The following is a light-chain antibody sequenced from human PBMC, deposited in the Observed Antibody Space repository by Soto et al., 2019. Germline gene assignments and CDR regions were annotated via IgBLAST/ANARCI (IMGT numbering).Light chain of an antibody. Sequence: EVVMTQSPATLSVSPGETATLSCRASQSIRSNLAWYQQKPGQAPRLLIYGASTRATGIPGRFSGSGSGTEFTLTISSLQFEDFAVYYCHQYKNWSRTFGQGTKVEIK. J-gene: IGKJ1*01. CDR2: GAS. V-gene: IGKV3-15*01. CDR3: HQYKNWSRT. CDR1: QSIRSN.